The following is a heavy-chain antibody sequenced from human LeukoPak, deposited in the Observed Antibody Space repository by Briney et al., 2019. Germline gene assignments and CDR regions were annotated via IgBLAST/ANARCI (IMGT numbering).Heavy chain of an antibody. Sequence: GGSLRLSCAASGFTFSSYAMSWVRQAPGKGLEWVSVIYSGGSTYYADSVKGRFTISRDNSKNTLYLQMDTLRAEDTAVYYCATAGSYRFDHWGQGTLVTVSS. CDR1: GFTFSSYA. V-gene: IGHV3-66*01. J-gene: IGHJ4*02. D-gene: IGHD3-16*02. CDR3: ATAGSYRFDH. CDR2: IYSGGST.